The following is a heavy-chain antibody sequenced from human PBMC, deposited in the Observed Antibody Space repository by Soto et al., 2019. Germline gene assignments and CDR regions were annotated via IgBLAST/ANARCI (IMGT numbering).Heavy chain of an antibody. D-gene: IGHD3-3*01. CDR3: ARALGDDFWSGDNYYYYYYMEV. V-gene: IGHV3-48*01. J-gene: IGHJ6*03. CDR1: LFTFSSYS. Sequence: VGSLRLSCSSSLFTFSSYSMNLVRQSPFKLLEFFSYISSSSSTIYYADSVKGRFTISRDNAKNSLYLQMNSLRAEDTAVYYCARALGDDFWSGDNYYYYYYMEVWGKGTTVTVSS. CDR2: ISSSSSTI.